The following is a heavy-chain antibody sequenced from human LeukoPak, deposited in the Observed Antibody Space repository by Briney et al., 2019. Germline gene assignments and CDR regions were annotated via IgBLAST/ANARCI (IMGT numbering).Heavy chain of an antibody. D-gene: IGHD3-9*01. CDR2: LSSSGGST. CDR3: AKAVYDILTGYPYFDY. Sequence: PGGSLRLSCAASGFTFSNYGMNWVRQAPGKGLEWVSALSSSGGSTYYADSVKGRFTISRDNSKNTLYLQMSSLRAEDTAVYYCAKAVYDILTGYPYFDYWGQGTLVTVSS. J-gene: IGHJ4*02. CDR1: GFTFSNYG. V-gene: IGHV3-23*01.